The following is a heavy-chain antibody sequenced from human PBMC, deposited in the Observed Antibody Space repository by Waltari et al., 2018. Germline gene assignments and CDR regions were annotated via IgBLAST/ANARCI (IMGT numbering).Heavy chain of an antibody. CDR3: ARRHSSGWYGRGFDY. CDR1: GYTFTGYY. Sequence: QVQLVQSGAEVKKPGASVKVSCKASGYTFTGYYMHWVRQAPGQGLEWMGWINPNSGGTNYAQKFQGRVTMTRDTSISTAYMELSRLRSDDTAVYYCARRHSSGWYGRGFDYWGQGTLVTVSS. D-gene: IGHD6-19*01. V-gene: IGHV1-2*02. CDR2: INPNSGGT. J-gene: IGHJ4*02.